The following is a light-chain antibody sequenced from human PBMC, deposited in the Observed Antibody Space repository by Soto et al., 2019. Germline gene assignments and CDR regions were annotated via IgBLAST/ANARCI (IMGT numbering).Light chain of an antibody. CDR3: QQTFSPYVS. CDR2: RSS. V-gene: IGKV1-39*01. J-gene: IGKJ4*01. CDR1: QSISTY. Sequence: DIQMTQSPSSLSVSIGDRVIITCRASQSISTYLNWYQYKPGKAPRLVIFRSSTLQSGVPSRSSGRGSGTDFTLTISSLQPEDFATYFCQQTFSPYVSFGGGTRVEI.